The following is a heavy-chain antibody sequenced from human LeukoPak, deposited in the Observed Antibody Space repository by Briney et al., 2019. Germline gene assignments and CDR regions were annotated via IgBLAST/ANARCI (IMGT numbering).Heavy chain of an antibody. D-gene: IGHD3-16*02. V-gene: IGHV3-30*03. CDR1: GFTFSSYA. CDR3: ARSTFGGIIVIGDY. Sequence: GGSLRLSCAASGFTFSSYAMSWVRQAPGKGLEWVAVISYDGSSEYYADSVQGRFIISRDNSKNTLFLQMNSLRPEDTAVYYCARSTFGGIIVIGDYWGQGTLVTVSS. J-gene: IGHJ4*02. CDR2: ISYDGSSE.